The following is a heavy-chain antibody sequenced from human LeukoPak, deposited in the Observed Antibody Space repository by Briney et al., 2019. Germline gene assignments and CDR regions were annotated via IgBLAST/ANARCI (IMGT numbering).Heavy chain of an antibody. CDR2: ISGSGGTT. D-gene: IGHD2-21*02. J-gene: IGHJ4*02. V-gene: IGHV3-23*01. Sequence: GGSLRLSCVASGFTFSSYAMTWVRQAPGKGLEWVSGISGSGGTTYYADSVKGRFTSSRDNSKNTLSLQMNSLRAEDTAVYYCASNRALVSDFLDYWGQGTLVTVSS. CDR3: ASNRALVSDFLDY. CDR1: GFTFSSYA.